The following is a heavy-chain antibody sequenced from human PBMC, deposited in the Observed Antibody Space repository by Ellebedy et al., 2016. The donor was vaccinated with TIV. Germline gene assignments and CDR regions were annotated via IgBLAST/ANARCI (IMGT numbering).Heavy chain of an antibody. CDR1: GFTFSNAW. CDR2: IKSKTDGGTT. Sequence: GGSLRLXCAASGFTFSNAWMTWVRQAPGKGLEWVGRIKSKTDGGTTDYAAPVKGRFTISRDDSKTTVYLQMNSLKTEDTAVYYCAAGSRVRDHGWELNDFWGQGTLVTVSS. J-gene: IGHJ4*02. D-gene: IGHD4-23*01. CDR3: AAGSRVRDHGWELNDF. V-gene: IGHV3-15*01.